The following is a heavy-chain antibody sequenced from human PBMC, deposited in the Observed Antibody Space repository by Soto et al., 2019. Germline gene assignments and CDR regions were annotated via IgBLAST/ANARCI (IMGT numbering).Heavy chain of an antibody. D-gene: IGHD6-19*01. CDR1: SASIDNN. CDR2: IHQSGIS. V-gene: IGHV4-4*02. Sequence: QMQLQESGPGLVKPSETLSLTCAVSSASIDNNWNWVRQPPGKGLEWIGEIHQSGISYKNPSLKSRVTMSVGKSKIQFSLNLSSVTAADTAVYFCARSFGWYAFDQWGQGTLVTVSS. CDR3: ARSFGWYAFDQ. J-gene: IGHJ4*02.